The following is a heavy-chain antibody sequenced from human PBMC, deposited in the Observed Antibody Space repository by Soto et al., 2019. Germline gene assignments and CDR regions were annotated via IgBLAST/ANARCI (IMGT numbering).Heavy chain of an antibody. J-gene: IGHJ4*02. D-gene: IGHD3-3*01. Sequence: ASVKVSCKASGYTFTGYGISWVRQAPGQGLEWMGWISGENGNTNYAQKFQGRVTMTTDTSTSTAYMELRSLRSDDTAAYYCARARITIFGVVIPDYWGQGTLVTVSS. CDR1: GYTFTGYG. CDR3: ARARITIFGVVIPDY. CDR2: ISGENGNT. V-gene: IGHV1-18*04.